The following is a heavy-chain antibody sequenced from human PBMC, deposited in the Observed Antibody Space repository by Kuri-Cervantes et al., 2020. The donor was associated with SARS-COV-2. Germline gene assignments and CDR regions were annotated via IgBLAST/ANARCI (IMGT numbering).Heavy chain of an antibody. J-gene: IGHJ6*02. CDR1: GGTFSSYA. Sequence: SVKVSCKASGGTFSSYAISWVRQAPGQGLEWMGGIIPIFGTANYAQKFQGRVTITADKSTSTAYMELSSLRSEDTAVYYCARDGGGVAVAGSCGMDVWGQGTTVTVSS. CDR2: IIPIFGTA. D-gene: IGHD6-19*01. CDR3: ARDGGGVAVAGSCGMDV. V-gene: IGHV1-69*06.